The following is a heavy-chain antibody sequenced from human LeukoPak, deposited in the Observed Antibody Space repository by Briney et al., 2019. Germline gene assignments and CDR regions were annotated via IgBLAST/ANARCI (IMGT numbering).Heavy chain of an antibody. CDR1: GFTFSSYA. J-gene: IGHJ4*02. Sequence: GGSLRLSCAASGFTFSSYAMHWVRQAPGKGLEWVAVISYDGSNKYYADSVKGRFTISRDNSKNTLYLQMNSLRAEDTAVYYCGRDGYCSGGSCYSGLDYWGQGTLVTVSS. CDR2: ISYDGSNK. CDR3: GRDGYCSGGSCYSGLDY. V-gene: IGHV3-30*04. D-gene: IGHD2-15*01.